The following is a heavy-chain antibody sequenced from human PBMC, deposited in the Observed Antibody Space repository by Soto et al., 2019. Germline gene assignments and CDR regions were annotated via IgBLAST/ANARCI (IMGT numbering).Heavy chain of an antibody. J-gene: IGHJ5*02. D-gene: IGHD3-10*01. CDR2: INVYNGNT. CDR1: GYTFTTYG. CDR3: ARGVGSGIYYNQYNWFDP. V-gene: IGHV1-18*01. Sequence: ASVKVSCKASGYTFTTYGISWVRQAPGQGLEWMGWINVYNGNTKYAQKLQGRVTMTTDTSTSTAYMELRGLISDDTAVYYCARGVGSGIYYNQYNWFDPWGQGTLVTVSS.